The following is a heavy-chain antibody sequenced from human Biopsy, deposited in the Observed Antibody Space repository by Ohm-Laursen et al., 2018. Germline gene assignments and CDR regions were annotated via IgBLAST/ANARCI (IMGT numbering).Heavy chain of an antibody. J-gene: IGHJ4*02. CDR2: IFYSANT. CDR1: GVSINGGRYY. CDR3: ARLGSGDYFPTFFDF. D-gene: IGHD5-12*01. Sequence: TLSLTCTVSGVSINGGRYYWNWIRHHPGKGLEWIGNIFYSANTYYNPSLKSRVTISVDTSKNQFSLKLSSVTAADTAVYYCARLGSGDYFPTFFDFWGQGAPVTVFS. V-gene: IGHV4-31*03.